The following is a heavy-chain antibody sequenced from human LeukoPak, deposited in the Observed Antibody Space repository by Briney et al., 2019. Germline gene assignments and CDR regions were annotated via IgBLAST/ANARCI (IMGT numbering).Heavy chain of an antibody. J-gene: IGHJ4*02. CDR1: GFTFSSYS. V-gene: IGHV3-21*01. CDR2: ISSSSSYI. CDR3: AREGSSFDSSGFFRGY. Sequence: GGSLRLSCAASGFTFSSYSMNWVRQAPGKGLEWVSSISSSSSYIYYADSVKGRFTISRDNAKNSLYLQMNSLRAEDTAVYYCAREGSSFDSSGFFRGYWGQGTLVTVSS. D-gene: IGHD3-22*01.